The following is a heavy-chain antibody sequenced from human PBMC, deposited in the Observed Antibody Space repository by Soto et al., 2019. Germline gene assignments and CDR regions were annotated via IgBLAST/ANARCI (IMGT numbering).Heavy chain of an antibody. Sequence: EVQLVESGGGLVKPGGSLRLSCAASGFTFSSYSMNWVRQAPGKGLEWVSSISSSSSYIYYADSVKGRFTISRDHAKNSLYLKMNSLRAEDTAVYYCARVSKFNYYDSSGYGLDYWGQGTLVTVSS. D-gene: IGHD3-22*01. CDR3: ARVSKFNYYDSSGYGLDY. CDR1: GFTFSSYS. J-gene: IGHJ4*02. V-gene: IGHV3-21*01. CDR2: ISSSSSYI.